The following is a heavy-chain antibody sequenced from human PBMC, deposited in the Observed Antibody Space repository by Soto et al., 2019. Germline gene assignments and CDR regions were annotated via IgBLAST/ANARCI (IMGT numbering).Heavy chain of an antibody. D-gene: IGHD3-22*01. CDR2: IGGSGGGT. V-gene: IGHV3-23*01. Sequence: GGSLRLSCAASGFTFSIYAMSWVRQAPGKGLEWVSTIGGSGGGTTYADFVRGRFTISRDNSKNTLYLQMNSLRAEDTAVYYCAKPGEGDEYYYDSSGYYFGYWGQGTLVTV. CDR3: AKPGEGDEYYYDSSGYYFGY. J-gene: IGHJ4*02. CDR1: GFTFSIYA.